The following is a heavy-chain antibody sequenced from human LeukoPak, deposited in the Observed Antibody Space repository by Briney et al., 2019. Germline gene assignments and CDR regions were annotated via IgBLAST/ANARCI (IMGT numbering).Heavy chain of an antibody. CDR1: GFTFSSYG. Sequence: GGSLRLPCAASGFTFSSYGMHWVRQAPGQGLEWLAVTSYDGIKTYYADSVKGRFTISRDNSKNTLYVQMNSLRGEDTAVYYCARDNLQWELLYYGLDVWGQGTTVIVSS. CDR3: ARDNLQWELLYYGLDV. D-gene: IGHD4-23*01. J-gene: IGHJ6*02. V-gene: IGHV3-30*03. CDR2: TSYDGIKT.